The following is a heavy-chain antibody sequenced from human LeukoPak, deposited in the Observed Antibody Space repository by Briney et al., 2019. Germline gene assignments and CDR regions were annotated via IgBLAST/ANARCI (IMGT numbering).Heavy chain of an antibody. J-gene: IGHJ4*02. CDR1: GFTSSSYG. CDR3: AKHPPGGPLSPD. V-gene: IGHV3-23*01. CDR2: ISGSGGST. D-gene: IGHD3-10*01. Sequence: GGSLRLSCAASGFTSSSYGMSWVRQAPGKGLEWVSAISGSGGSTYYADSVKGRFTISRDNSKNTLYLKMNSLRAEDTAVYYFAKHPPGGPLSPDWGQGTLVTVSS.